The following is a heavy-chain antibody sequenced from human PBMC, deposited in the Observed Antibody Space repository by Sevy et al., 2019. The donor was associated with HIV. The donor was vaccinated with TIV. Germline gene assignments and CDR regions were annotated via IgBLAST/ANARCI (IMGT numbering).Heavy chain of an antibody. J-gene: IGHJ6*02. CDR3: ARGRLLRYYYYGMDV. CDR2: ISSSSSYI. Sequence: GGSLRLSCAASGFTFSSYSMNWVRQAPGKGLEWVSSISSSSSYIYYADSVKGRFTISRDNAKNSLYLQMNSLRAEDTAVYYRARGRLLRYYYYGMDVWGQGTTVTVSS. D-gene: IGHD2-15*01. V-gene: IGHV3-21*01. CDR1: GFTFSSYS.